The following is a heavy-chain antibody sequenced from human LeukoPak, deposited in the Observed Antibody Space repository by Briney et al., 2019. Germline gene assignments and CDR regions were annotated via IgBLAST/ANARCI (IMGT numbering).Heavy chain of an antibody. V-gene: IGHV1-24*01. CDR2: FDPEDGET. CDR1: GYTLTELS. Sequence: ASVKVSCKVSGYTLTELSMHWVRQAPGKGLEWMGGFDPEDGETIYAQKFQGRVTMTEDTSTDTAYVELSSLRSEDTAVYYCATRAYSNYVRGYYYYMDVWGKGTTVTVSS. CDR3: ATRAYSNYVRGYYYYMDV. J-gene: IGHJ6*03. D-gene: IGHD4-11*01.